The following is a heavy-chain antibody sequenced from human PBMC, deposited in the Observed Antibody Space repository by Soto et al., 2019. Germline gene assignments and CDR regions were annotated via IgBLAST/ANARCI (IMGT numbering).Heavy chain of an antibody. V-gene: IGHV4-34*01. CDR3: AKRGDSRLWGAVNY. J-gene: IGHJ4*02. Sequence: QVQLQQWGAGLLKPSETLSLTCAVYGGSFSGYYWSWIRQPPGKGLEWIGEINHSGSTNYNPSLKRRVTITVDTSKNQFSRELRSEPAAETAVYYCAKRGDSRLWGAVNYWGQGTLVTVSS. D-gene: IGHD2-21*01. CDR1: GGSFSGYY. CDR2: INHSGST.